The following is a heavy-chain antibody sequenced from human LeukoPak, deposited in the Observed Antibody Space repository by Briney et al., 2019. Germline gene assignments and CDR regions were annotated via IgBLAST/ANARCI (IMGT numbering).Heavy chain of an antibody. CDR1: GYTFPSYF. CDR2: INPTGGST. D-gene: IGHD5-24*01. CDR3: ARSKGDGYNSDFDY. J-gene: IGHJ4*02. V-gene: IGHV1-46*01. Sequence: ASVKVSCKASGYTFPSYFMHWVRQAPGQGLEWMGIINPTGGSTTYAQKFQGRVTMTRDTSTSTVYMELSSLRSDDTAVYYCARSKGDGYNSDFDYWGQGTLVTVSS.